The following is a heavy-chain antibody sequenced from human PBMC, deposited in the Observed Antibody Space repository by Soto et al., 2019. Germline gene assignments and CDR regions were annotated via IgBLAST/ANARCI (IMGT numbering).Heavy chain of an antibody. V-gene: IGHV4-39*02. D-gene: IGHD2-2*01. Sequence: SETLSLTCTLSGGSVSSSSYYWGWIRQPPGKGLEWIGSIYYSGSTYYNPSLKSRVTISVDTSKNQFSLKLSSVTAADTAVYYCARDIVVVPAAPSIGNFDYWGQGTLVTVSS. CDR3: ARDIVVVPAAPSIGNFDY. CDR2: IYYSGST. CDR1: GGSVSSSSYY. J-gene: IGHJ4*02.